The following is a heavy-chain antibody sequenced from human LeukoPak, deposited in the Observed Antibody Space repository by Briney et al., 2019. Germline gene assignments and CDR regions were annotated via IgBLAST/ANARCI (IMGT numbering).Heavy chain of an antibody. D-gene: IGHD5-18*01. Sequence: PGGSLRLSCAASGFTFSSYAMHWVRQAPGKGLEWAAVISYDGSNKFYADSVKGRFTISRDNSKNTLFLQMNSLRAEDTAAYYCARDRSQRAYSYGPDGEWGQGTLVTVSS. J-gene: IGHJ4*02. V-gene: IGHV3-30*01. CDR1: GFTFSSYA. CDR2: ISYDGSNK. CDR3: ARDRSQRAYSYGPDGE.